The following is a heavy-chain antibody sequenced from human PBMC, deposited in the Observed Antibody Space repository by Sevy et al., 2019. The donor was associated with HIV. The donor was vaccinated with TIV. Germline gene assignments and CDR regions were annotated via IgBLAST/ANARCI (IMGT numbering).Heavy chain of an antibody. CDR3: ARDRGVPRTRGGYQYGMDV. CDR2: ISSSSNFI. CDR1: GFTFSSYD. V-gene: IGHV3-21*06. D-gene: IGHD3-10*01. J-gene: IGHJ6*02. Sequence: GGSLRLSCTASGFTFSSYDMNWVRQAPGQGLEWISSISSSSNFIYQADSVKGRFTISRDNAKNSLFLQMNSLRVEDTAVYYCARDRGVPRTRGGYQYGMDVWGQGTTVTVSS.